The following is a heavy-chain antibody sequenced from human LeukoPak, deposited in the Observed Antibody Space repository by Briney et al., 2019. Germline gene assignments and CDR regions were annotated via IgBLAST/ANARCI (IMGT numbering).Heavy chain of an antibody. CDR2: FDPEDGET. J-gene: IGHJ5*02. Sequence: GASVKVSCRVSGYTLTELSMHWVRQAPGKGLEWMGGFDPEDGETIYAQKFQGRVTMTENTSTDTAYMELSSLRSEDTAVYYCATDLLGGTHHWGQGTLVTVSS. CDR3: ATDLLGGTHH. CDR1: GYTLTELS. V-gene: IGHV1-24*01. D-gene: IGHD1-26*01.